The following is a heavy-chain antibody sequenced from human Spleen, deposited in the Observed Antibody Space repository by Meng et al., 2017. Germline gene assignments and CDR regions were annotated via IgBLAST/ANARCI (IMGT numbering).Heavy chain of an antibody. D-gene: IGHD1-1*01. CDR2: IYYTGNT. Sequence: SETLSLTCTVSGGSLGSYYWGWIRQPPGRGLVYVGDIYYTGNTNYNPSLKTRVIISVDTPNNQSSLNLNSVTAADTDVYFCAKVARWKYYFDSWGQGTLVTVSS. CDR3: AKVARWKYYFDS. CDR1: GGSLGSYY. J-gene: IGHJ4*02. V-gene: IGHV4-59*01.